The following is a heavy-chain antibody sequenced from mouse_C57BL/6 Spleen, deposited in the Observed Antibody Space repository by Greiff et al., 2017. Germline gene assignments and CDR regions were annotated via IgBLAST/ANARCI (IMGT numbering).Heavy chain of an antibody. J-gene: IGHJ2*01. CDR1: GYTFTSYT. Sequence: QVQLQQSGAELARPGASVKMSCKASGYTFTSYTMHWVKQRPGQGLEWIGYINPSSGYTKYNQKFKDKATLTADKSSSTAYMQLSSLTSEDSAVYYCAKRAAQALFDYWGQGTTLTVSS. CDR2: INPSSGYT. D-gene: IGHD3-2*02. CDR3: AKRAAQALFDY. V-gene: IGHV1-4*01.